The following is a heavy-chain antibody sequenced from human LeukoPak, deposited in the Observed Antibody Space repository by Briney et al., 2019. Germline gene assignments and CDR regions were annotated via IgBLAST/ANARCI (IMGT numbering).Heavy chain of an antibody. Sequence: SETLSLTCTVSGGSISSYYWSWIRQPPGKGLKWIGNIYYSGYTTYSPSLRSRVTISVDTSKNQFSLKLSSVTAADTAVYYCARDGPGPYYFDYWGQGTLVTVSS. CDR3: ARDGPGPYYFDY. CDR2: IYYSGYT. CDR1: GGSISSYY. J-gene: IGHJ4*02. V-gene: IGHV4-59*12.